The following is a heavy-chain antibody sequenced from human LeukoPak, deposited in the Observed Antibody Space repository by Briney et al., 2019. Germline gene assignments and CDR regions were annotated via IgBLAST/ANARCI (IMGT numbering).Heavy chain of an antibody. V-gene: IGHV5-51*01. J-gene: IGHJ3*02. Sequence: GESLKISCQGSGYSFTSYWIGWVRQMPGKGLEWLGIIYPGDSDTRYSPSFQGQVTISADKSISTAYLQWSSLKASDTAMYYCARSMVRGFNAFDIWGQGTMVTVSS. CDR1: GYSFTSYW. CDR3: ARSMVRGFNAFDI. CDR2: IYPGDSDT. D-gene: IGHD3-10*01.